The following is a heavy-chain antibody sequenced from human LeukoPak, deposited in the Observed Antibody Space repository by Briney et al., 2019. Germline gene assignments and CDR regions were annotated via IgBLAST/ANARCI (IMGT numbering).Heavy chain of an antibody. V-gene: IGHV3-30-3*01. CDR2: ISYDGSNK. CDR1: GFTFSSYA. J-gene: IGHJ4*02. CDR3: ANIRGG. D-gene: IGHD3-16*01. Sequence: GGSLRLSCAASGFTFSSYAMHWVRQAPGKGLEWVAVISYDGSNKYYADSVKGRFTISRDNSKNTLYLQMNSLRAEDTAVYYCANIRGGWGQGTLVTVSS.